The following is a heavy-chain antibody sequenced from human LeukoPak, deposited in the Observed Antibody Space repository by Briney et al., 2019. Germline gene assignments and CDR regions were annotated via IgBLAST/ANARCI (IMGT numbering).Heavy chain of an antibody. D-gene: IGHD3-22*01. CDR2: INPNSGDT. V-gene: IGHV1-2*06. CDR3: ARERYYYDSSGYYLVSRAAGMDV. CDR1: GYTLTVYY. J-gene: IGHJ6*02. Sequence: ASVKVSCKASGYTLTVYYIHWVRQAPGQGLEWMGRINPNSGDTNFAQKFQGRVTMTRDTSISTAYMDLSGLRPDDTAVYYCARERYYYDSSGYYLVSRAAGMDVWGQGTTVTVSS.